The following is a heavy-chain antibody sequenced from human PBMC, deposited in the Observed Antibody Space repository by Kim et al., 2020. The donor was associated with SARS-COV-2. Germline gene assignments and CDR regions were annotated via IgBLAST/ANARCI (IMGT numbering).Heavy chain of an antibody. CDR2: ISGGSGS. J-gene: IGHJ4*02. CDR3: ARGGTSVGRYLDF. D-gene: IGHD3-16*01. Sequence: GGSLRLSCVASGFNSAIYAMTWVRQVPGKGLEWVSTISGGSGSYYADSVKGRFTISRDSSQNTLYLQMNSLRGEDTAVYYCARGGTSVGRYLDFWGQGTLVTVSS. V-gene: IGHV3-23*01. CDR1: GFNSAIYA.